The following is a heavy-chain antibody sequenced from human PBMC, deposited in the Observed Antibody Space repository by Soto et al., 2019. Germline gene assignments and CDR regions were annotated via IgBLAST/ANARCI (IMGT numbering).Heavy chain of an antibody. D-gene: IGHD6-19*01. CDR1: GDSISRSSYA. V-gene: IGHV4-39*01. CDR2: IYFSGST. J-gene: IGHJ4*02. CDR3: ARLRIAVAAYFDY. Sequence: PSETLSLTCTVSGDSISRSSYAWGWIRQPPGKGLEWIGSIYFSGSTYFSPSLKSRVTISVDTSKNQFSLKLSSVTAADTAVYYCARLRIAVAAYFDYWGQGTLVTAPQ.